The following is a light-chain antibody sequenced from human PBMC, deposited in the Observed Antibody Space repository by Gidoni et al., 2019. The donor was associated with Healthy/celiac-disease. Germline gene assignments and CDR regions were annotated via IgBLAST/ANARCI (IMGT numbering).Light chain of an antibody. CDR3: AAWDDSLNGHVV. CDR1: SSHIGSNT. Sequence: QSVLTPPPSASATPGPRVTNSCSGSSSHIGSNTVNWYQQLPGTAPKLLSYSNNQRTSGVPDRFAGSKSGTSASLAISGLQSEDEADYYCAAWDDSLNGHVVFGGGTKLTVL. CDR2: SNN. J-gene: IGLJ2*01. V-gene: IGLV1-44*01.